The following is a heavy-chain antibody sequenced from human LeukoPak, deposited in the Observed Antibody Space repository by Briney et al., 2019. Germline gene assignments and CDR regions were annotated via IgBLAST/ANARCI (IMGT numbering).Heavy chain of an antibody. CDR3: ARRLAQTYFFDY. D-gene: IGHD6-19*01. Sequence: PSETLSLTCTVSGGSLSGFHWTWIRQPPGKGLEWIGNIYFTGRTKITPSLDSRVTMSIDTSQSHFSLRLTSVTAADTAVYYCARRLAQTYFFDYRGQGTLVTASS. CDR2: IYFTGRT. J-gene: IGHJ4*02. CDR1: GGSLSGFH. V-gene: IGHV4-4*09.